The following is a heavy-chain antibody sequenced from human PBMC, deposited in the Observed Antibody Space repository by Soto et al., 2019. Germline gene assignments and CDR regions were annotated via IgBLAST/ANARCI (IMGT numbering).Heavy chain of an antibody. CDR2: IYYSGTT. Sequence: SETLSLTCTVSGGPLSSGSYYWSWIRQSPGQGLEWIGYIYYSGTTKYNPSPKSRVSISVDTSKNQFSLNLTSLTAADTAVYYCARAPKVSGSAQTRPDFWGQGSLVTVSS. D-gene: IGHD6-6*01. J-gene: IGHJ4*02. CDR3: ARAPKVSGSAQTRPDF. CDR1: GGPLSSGSYY. V-gene: IGHV4-61*01.